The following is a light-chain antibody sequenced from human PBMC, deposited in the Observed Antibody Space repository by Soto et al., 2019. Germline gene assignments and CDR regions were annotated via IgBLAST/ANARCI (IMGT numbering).Light chain of an antibody. CDR2: GAS. CDR3: QQYNNWPPYT. CDR1: QNIGSN. J-gene: IGKJ2*01. V-gene: IGKV3-15*01. Sequence: EVVMTQSPATLSASPGERVILSCRASQNIGSNLAWYQQRPGQAPRLLMYGASTRATETPARFSGSASATDFTLTISSLQSEDFAVYYCQQYNNWPPYTFGQGTKLEIK.